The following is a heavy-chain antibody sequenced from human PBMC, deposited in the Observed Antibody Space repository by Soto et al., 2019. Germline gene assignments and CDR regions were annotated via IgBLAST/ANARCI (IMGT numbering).Heavy chain of an antibody. V-gene: IGHV3-30*18. D-gene: IGHD2-2*01. CDR1: GFTFSSYG. CDR2: ISYDGSNK. Sequence: LRLSCAASGFTFSSYGMHWVRQAPGKGLEWVAVISYDGSNKYYADSVKGRFTISRDNSKNTLYLQMNSLKAEDTAIYYCVKERMEQYQVLPFFEYWGQGTQVTVSS. CDR3: VKERMEQYQVLPFFEY. J-gene: IGHJ4*02.